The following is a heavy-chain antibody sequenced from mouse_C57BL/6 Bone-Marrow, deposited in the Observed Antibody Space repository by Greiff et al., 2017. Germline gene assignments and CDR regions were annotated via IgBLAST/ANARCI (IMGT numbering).Heavy chain of an antibody. CDR3: ARLGGLRREAMDY. V-gene: IGHV1-80*01. CDR2: IYPGDGDT. J-gene: IGHJ4*01. D-gene: IGHD2-4*01. Sequence: VQLQESGAELVKPGASVKISCKASGYAFSSYWMNWVKQRPGKGLEWIGQIYPGDGDTNYNGKFKGKATLTADKSSSTAYMQLSSLTSEDSAVYFCARLGGLRREAMDYWGQGTSVTVSS. CDR1: GYAFSSYW.